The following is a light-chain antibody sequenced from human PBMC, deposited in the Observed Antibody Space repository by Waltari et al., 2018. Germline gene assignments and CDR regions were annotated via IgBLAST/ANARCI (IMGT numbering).Light chain of an antibody. CDR1: QSISSY. Sequence: DIQMTQSPSSLSASVGDRVTITCRASQSISSYLNWYHQKPGKAPKLLIYAASSLQSGVPSRFSGSGSGTDFTLTISSLQPEDFATYYCQQSYSTLRTFGQGTKVEIK. CDR2: AAS. J-gene: IGKJ1*01. CDR3: QQSYSTLRT. V-gene: IGKV1-39*01.